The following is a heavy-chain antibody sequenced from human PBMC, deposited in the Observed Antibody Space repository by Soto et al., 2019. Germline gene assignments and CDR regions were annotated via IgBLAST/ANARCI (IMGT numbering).Heavy chain of an antibody. CDR3: ARTYNWNYGYYYGMDF. CDR1: GGSISSYY. J-gene: IGHJ6*02. Sequence: SETLSLTCTVSGGSISSYYWSWIRQPPGKGLEWIGYIYYSGSTNYNPSLKSRVTISVDTSKNQFSLKLSSVTAADTAVYYCARTYNWNYGYYYGMDFWGRGTTVTVSS. V-gene: IGHV4-59*01. CDR2: IYYSGST. D-gene: IGHD1-7*01.